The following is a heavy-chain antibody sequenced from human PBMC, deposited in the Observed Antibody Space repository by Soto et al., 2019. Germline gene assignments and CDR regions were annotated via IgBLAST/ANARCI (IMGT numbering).Heavy chain of an antibody. CDR2: SITGGGTT. CDR1: GFTVSRNY. Sequence: GSLRLSCVVSGFTVSRNYMSWVRQAPGKGLEWVSSITGGGTTDYAEPVKGRFTISRDDSKNTLYLQMNSLKTEDTAVYYCTTDPYYPRSDMVAADYYYYGMDVWGQGTTVTVSS. CDR3: TTDPYYPRSDMVAADYYYYGMDV. J-gene: IGHJ6*02. V-gene: IGHV3-15*01. D-gene: IGHD5-12*01.